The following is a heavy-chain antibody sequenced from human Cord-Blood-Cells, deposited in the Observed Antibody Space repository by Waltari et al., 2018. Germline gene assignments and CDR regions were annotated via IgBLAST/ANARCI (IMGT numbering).Heavy chain of an antibody. Sequence: QVQLQQWGAGLLTPSETLSLTCAVYGGSFSGYYWSWIRQPPGKGLEWIGEINHSGSTNYNPSLKSRVTISVDTSKNQFSLKLSSVTAADTAVYYCARGLYYYGSGSYNYWGQGTLVTVSS. CDR2: INHSGST. D-gene: IGHD3-10*01. CDR3: ARGLYYYGSGSYNY. V-gene: IGHV4-34*01. CDR1: GGSFSGYY. J-gene: IGHJ4*02.